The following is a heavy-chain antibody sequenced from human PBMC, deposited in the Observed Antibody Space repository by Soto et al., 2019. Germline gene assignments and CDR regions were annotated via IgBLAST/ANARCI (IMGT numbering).Heavy chain of an antibody. CDR3: ARTYYDFWSGYYHQDCFDY. J-gene: IGHJ4*02. V-gene: IGHV3-33*01. D-gene: IGHD3-3*01. CDR1: GFTISSYG. Sequence: PGGSLRLSCAASGFTISSYGMHWVRQAPGKGLEWVAVIWYDGSNKYYADSVKGRFTISRDNSKNTLYLQMNSLRAEDTAVYYCARTYYDFWSGYYHQDCFDYWGQGTLVTVSS. CDR2: IWYDGSNK.